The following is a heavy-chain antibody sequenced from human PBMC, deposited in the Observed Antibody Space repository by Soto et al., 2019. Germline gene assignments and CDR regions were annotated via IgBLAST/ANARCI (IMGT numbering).Heavy chain of an antibody. V-gene: IGHV1-2*02. J-gene: IGHJ6*02. D-gene: IGHD3-10*01. CDR3: AGRVGITMGRQGGMDV. CDR2: ITPNNGGT. CDR1: GYTFTGYY. Sequence: ASVKVSCKASGYTFTGYYMHWVRQAPGQGLEWMGWITPNNGGTNYAQKFQGRVTMTRDTSISTAYMELSKLRSDDTAVYYCAGRVGITMGRQGGMDVWGQGTTVTVSS.